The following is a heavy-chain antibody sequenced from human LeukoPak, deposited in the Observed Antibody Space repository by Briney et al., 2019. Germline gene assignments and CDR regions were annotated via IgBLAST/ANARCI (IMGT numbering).Heavy chain of an antibody. D-gene: IGHD4-17*01. J-gene: IGHJ3*02. Sequence: GASVKVSCKASGGAFSSYAISWVRHAPGQGLEWMGGIIPIFGTANYAQKFQGRVTITADKSTSTAYMELSSLRSEDTAVYYCARPTTDDAFDIWGQGTMVTVSS. CDR1: GGAFSSYA. CDR2: IIPIFGTA. V-gene: IGHV1-69*06. CDR3: ARPTTDDAFDI.